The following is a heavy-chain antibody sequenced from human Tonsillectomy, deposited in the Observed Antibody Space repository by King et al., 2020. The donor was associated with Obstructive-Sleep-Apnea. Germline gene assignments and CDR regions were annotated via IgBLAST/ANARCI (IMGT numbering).Heavy chain of an antibody. D-gene: IGHD2-15*01. CDR2: ISSSSSYI. CDR1: GFTFSSYS. J-gene: IGHJ4*02. CDR3: ARDPGYCSGGSGYSEGYFDY. Sequence: EVQLVESGGGLVKPGGSLRLSCAASGFTFSSYSMNWVRQAPGKGLEWVSSISSSSSYIYYADSVKGRFTISRDNAKNSLYLQMNSLRAEDTAVDYCARDPGYCSGGSGYSEGYFDYWGQGTLVTVSS. V-gene: IGHV3-21*01.